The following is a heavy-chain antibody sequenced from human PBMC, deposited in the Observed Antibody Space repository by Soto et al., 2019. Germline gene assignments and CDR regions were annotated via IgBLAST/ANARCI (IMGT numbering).Heavy chain of an antibody. CDR2: VNPIVRMS. J-gene: IGHJ4*02. V-gene: IGHV1-69*02. Sequence: QVQLVQSGAEVKRPGSSVKVSCKASGDTFNFYSINWVRQAPGLGLEWMGRVNPIVRMSNYAQKFQGRVTVTADKSTSTAYMELSSLRSEDTAIYYCASSYGSGYRAFDSWGQGALVTVSS. D-gene: IGHD3-10*01. CDR3: ASSYGSGYRAFDS. CDR1: GDTFNFYS.